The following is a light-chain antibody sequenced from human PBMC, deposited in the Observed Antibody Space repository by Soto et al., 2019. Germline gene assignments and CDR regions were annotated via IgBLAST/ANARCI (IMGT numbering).Light chain of an antibody. V-gene: IGKV3-20*01. J-gene: IGKJ1*01. CDR2: GAS. Sequence: EIVLTQSPGTLSLSPRERATLSCRASQSLVSSYLVWYQQKSGQAPRLLIYGASSRAAGIPDRFSGSGSGTDFTLTISRLEPEDFAVYYCQQYGSSPWTFGQGTKVDIK. CDR1: QSLVSSY. CDR3: QQYGSSPWT.